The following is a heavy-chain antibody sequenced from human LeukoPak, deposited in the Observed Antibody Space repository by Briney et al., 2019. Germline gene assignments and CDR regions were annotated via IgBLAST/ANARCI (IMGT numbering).Heavy chain of an antibody. CDR1: GGSISSSSYY. CDR2: IYYSGST. D-gene: IGHD3-16*02. Sequence: SETLSLTCTVSGGSISSSSYYWGWTRQPPGKGLEWIGSIYYSGSTYYNPSLKSRVTISVDTSKNQFSLKLSSVTAADTAVYYCARRVEFGGVIVVDYWGQGTLVTVSS. V-gene: IGHV4-39*01. CDR3: ARRVEFGGVIVVDY. J-gene: IGHJ4*02.